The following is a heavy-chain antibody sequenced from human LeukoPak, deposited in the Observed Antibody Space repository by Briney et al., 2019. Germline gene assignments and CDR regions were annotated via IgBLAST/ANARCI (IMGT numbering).Heavy chain of an antibody. D-gene: IGHD6-19*01. Sequence: GGSLRLSCAASGFTFSSYSMNWVRQAPGKGLEWVSSISSSSSYIYYADSVKGRFTISRDNAKNSLYLQMNSLRAEDTAVYYCARARIAVAGPSGYWGQGTLVTVSS. CDR3: ARARIAVAGPSGY. CDR2: ISSSSSYI. J-gene: IGHJ4*02. CDR1: GFTFSSYS. V-gene: IGHV3-21*01.